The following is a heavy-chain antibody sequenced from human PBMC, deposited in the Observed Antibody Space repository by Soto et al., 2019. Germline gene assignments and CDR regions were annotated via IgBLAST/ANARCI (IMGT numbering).Heavy chain of an antibody. V-gene: IGHV3-9*01. CDR1: GFTFDDYA. Sequence: LRLSCAASGFTFDDYAMEWVRQAPGKGLEWVSGISWNSGTIGYADSVKGRFTISRDNAKHSLFLEMNSLRAEDTALYFCAKAIGDYTYGMDVWGQGTTVTVSS. CDR2: ISWNSGTI. D-gene: IGHD4-4*01. CDR3: AKAIGDYTYGMDV. J-gene: IGHJ6*02.